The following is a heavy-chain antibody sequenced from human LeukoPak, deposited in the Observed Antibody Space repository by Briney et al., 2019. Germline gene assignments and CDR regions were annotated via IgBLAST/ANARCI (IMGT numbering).Heavy chain of an antibody. CDR3: ARVGSSSRSRGAFDI. D-gene: IGHD6-13*01. V-gene: IGHV3-13*01. CDR1: GFTFSSYS. Sequence: GGSLRLSCAASGFTFSSYSMNWVRQAPGKGLEWVSAIGTAGDTYYPGSVKGRFTISRENAKNSLYLQMNSLRAGDTAVYYCARVGSSSRSRGAFDIWGQGTMVTVSS. J-gene: IGHJ3*02. CDR2: IGTAGDT.